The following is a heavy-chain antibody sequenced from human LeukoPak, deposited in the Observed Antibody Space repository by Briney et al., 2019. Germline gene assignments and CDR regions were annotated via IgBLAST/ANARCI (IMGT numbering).Heavy chain of an antibody. J-gene: IGHJ4*02. D-gene: IGHD6-13*01. CDR1: GFTFSTSA. V-gene: IGHV3-23*01. CDR2: INDGGGST. CDR3: AKQSAGSAAWYSLHYDF. Sequence: GGSLRLSCAASGFTFSTSAMSWVRQAPGKGLEWVSSINDGGGSTYYADSVKGRFTISRDNSKNTLYLQMNNLRAEDTAVYFCAKQSAGSAAWYSLHYDFWGQGTLVTVSS.